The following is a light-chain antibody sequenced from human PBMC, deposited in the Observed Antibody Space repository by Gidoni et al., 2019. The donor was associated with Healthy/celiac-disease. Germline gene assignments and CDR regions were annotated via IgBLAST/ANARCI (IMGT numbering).Light chain of an antibody. Sequence: QSVLTQPPSSSGTPWQGVTISCSGSSSNIGSNYVYWYQQLPGTAPKLLIYSNNQRPSGVPDRFSGSKSGTSAALAISGLRSEDEADYYCAAWDDSLSGVVFGGGTKLTVL. CDR3: AAWDDSLSGVV. CDR1: SSNIGSNY. J-gene: IGLJ2*01. V-gene: IGLV1-47*02. CDR2: SNN.